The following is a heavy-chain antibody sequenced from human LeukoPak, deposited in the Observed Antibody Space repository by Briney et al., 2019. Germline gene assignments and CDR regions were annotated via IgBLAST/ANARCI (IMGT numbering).Heavy chain of an antibody. CDR3: ARHGGERDYYYDSSGYYYYSDY. D-gene: IGHD3-22*01. J-gene: IGHJ4*02. Sequence: PSETLSLTGTVSGGSISRTTYVWGWIRQPQGKGLELIATIYFSGSTYYNPSLESRVSISVDTSKNQLSLKLSSVTAADTAMYYCARHGGERDYYYDSSGYYYYSDYWGQGTLVTVSS. CDR1: GGSISRTTYV. CDR2: IYFSGST. V-gene: IGHV4-39*01.